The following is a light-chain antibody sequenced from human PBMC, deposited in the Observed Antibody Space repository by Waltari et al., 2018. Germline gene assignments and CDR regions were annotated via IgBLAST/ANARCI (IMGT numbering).Light chain of an antibody. CDR3: QSYDTTLSVV. CDR2: GTS. Sequence: QSVLTQPPSVSGAPGQTVTISCTGSGSTIGAGYDVHWYQQLPRAAPKLLIYGTSSRPLGVPDRFFGSTSGTSASLAITGLQAEDEADYYCQSYDTTLSVVFGGGTKLTVL. V-gene: IGLV1-40*01. CDR1: GSTIGAGYD. J-gene: IGLJ3*02.